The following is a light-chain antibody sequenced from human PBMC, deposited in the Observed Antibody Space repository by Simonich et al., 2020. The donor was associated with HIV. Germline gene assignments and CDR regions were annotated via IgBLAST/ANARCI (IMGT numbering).Light chain of an antibody. Sequence: DIQMTPSPSTLSASVGDRVTITCRASQSISSWLAWYQQKPGKAPKLLIYKASSLESGVPSRFSCSGSGTEFTLTISSLQPDDFATYYCQQYNSYSTWTFGQGTKVEIK. CDR3: QQYNSYSTWT. V-gene: IGKV1-5*03. CDR2: KAS. J-gene: IGKJ1*01. CDR1: QSISSW.